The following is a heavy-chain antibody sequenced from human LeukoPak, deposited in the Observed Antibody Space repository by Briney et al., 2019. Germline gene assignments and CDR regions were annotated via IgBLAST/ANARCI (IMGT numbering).Heavy chain of an antibody. CDR1: GFTFSSYA. V-gene: IGHV3-23*01. J-gene: IGHJ6*03. CDR3: AKAIFGVVNKLDYYYYYMDV. CDR2: ISGSGGST. Sequence: QSGGSLRLSCAASGFTFSSYAVSWVRQAPGKGLEWVSAISGSGGSTYYADSVKGRFTISRDNSKNTLYLQMNSLRAEDTAVYYCAKAIFGVVNKLDYYYYYMDVWGKGTTVTVSS. D-gene: IGHD3-3*01.